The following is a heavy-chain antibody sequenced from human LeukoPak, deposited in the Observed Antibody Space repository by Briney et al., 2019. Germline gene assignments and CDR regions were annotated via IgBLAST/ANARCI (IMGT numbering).Heavy chain of an antibody. V-gene: IGHV1-3*01. CDR2: INAGNGNT. CDR1: GYIFTTFS. CDR3: ARGGYDFWSGSPHDY. Sequence: ASVKVSCKASGYIFTTFSIHWVRQAPGQRLEWMGWINAGNGNTKYSQKFQDRVTITRDTSASTAYMEVSSLRSEDMAVYYCARGGYDFWSGSPHDYWGQGTPVTVSS. J-gene: IGHJ4*02. D-gene: IGHD3-3*01.